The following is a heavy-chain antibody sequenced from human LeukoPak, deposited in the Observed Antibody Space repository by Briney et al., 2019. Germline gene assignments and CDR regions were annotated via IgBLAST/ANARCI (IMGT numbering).Heavy chain of an antibody. V-gene: IGHV4-4*07. CDR3: AKVLYDSSGYGDAFDI. CDR1: GGSISSYY. D-gene: IGHD3-22*01. CDR2: IYTSGST. J-gene: IGHJ3*02. Sequence: PSETLSLTCTVSGGSISSYYWSWIRQPAGKGLEWIGRIYTSGSTNYNPSLKSRVTMSVDTSKNQFSLKLSSVTAADTAVYYCAKVLYDSSGYGDAFDIWGQGTMVTVSS.